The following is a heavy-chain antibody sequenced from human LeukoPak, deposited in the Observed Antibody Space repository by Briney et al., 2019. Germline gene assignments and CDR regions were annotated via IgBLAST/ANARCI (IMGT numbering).Heavy chain of an antibody. Sequence: PGGSLRLSCTVSGFTVSSNSMSWVRQAPGKGLEYVSVIGSNGDGIYYANSVKGRFTISRDNSKNTLYLQMGSLRTEDMAVYYCARGGDGYTLRYWGQGTLVAVSS. CDR1: GFTVSSNS. CDR2: IGSNGDGI. V-gene: IGHV3-64*01. D-gene: IGHD5-24*01. J-gene: IGHJ4*02. CDR3: ARGGDGYTLRY.